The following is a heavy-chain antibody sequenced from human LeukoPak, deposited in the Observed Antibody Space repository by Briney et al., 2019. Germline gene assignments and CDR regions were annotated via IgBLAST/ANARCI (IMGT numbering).Heavy chain of an antibody. D-gene: IGHD2-15*01. CDR1: GYTFTGYY. CDR2: INPNSGGT. V-gene: IGHV1-2*02. J-gene: IGHJ5*02. Sequence: ASVKVSCKASGYTFTGYYMHWVRQAPGQGLEWMGWINPNSGGTNYAQKFQGRVTMTRDTSISTAYMELSRLRSDDTAVYYCARGEVAREHIVVVVAATLANWFDPWGQGTLVTVSS. CDR3: ARGEVAREHIVVVVAATLANWFDP.